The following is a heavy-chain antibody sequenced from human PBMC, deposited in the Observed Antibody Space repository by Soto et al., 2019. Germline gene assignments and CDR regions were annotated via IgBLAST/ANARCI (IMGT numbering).Heavy chain of an antibody. CDR1: GGSISSYY. J-gene: IGHJ6*03. CDR3: ARQGVVVPAAMGGGYYYYYYMDV. Sequence: QVQLQESGPGLVKPSETLSLTCTVSGGSISSYYWSWIRQPPGKGLEWIGYIYYSGSTNYNPSLKSRVTISVDTSKNQFSLKLCSVTAADTAVYYCARQGVVVPAAMGGGYYYYYYMDVWGKGTTVTVSS. V-gene: IGHV4-59*08. D-gene: IGHD2-2*01. CDR2: IYYSGST.